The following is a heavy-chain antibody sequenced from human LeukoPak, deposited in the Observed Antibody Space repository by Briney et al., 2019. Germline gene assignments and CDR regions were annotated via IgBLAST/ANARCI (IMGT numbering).Heavy chain of an antibody. D-gene: IGHD6-6*01. Sequence: SETLSLTCNVSGGSMNTYYWSWIRQPPGKGLEWIGYIFYTGITNYNPSLKSRVTISVDTSRNQFSLKLTSVTAADTAAYYCARETSSSALEYWGQGTLVTVSS. CDR1: GGSMNTYY. J-gene: IGHJ4*02. CDR3: ARETSSSALEY. CDR2: IFYTGIT. V-gene: IGHV4-59*01.